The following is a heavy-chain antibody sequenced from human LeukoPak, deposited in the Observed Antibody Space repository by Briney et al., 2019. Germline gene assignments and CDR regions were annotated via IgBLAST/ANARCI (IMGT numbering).Heavy chain of an antibody. Sequence: SETLSLTCTVSGGSISSGDYYWSWIRQPPGKGLEWIGYIYYSGSTYYNPSLKSRVTISVDTSKNQFSLKLSFVTAADTAVYYCARDSYYGSGRGFDYWGQGTLVTVSS. J-gene: IGHJ4*02. CDR2: IYYSGST. V-gene: IGHV4-30-4*01. CDR1: GGSISSGDYY. CDR3: ARDSYYGSGRGFDY. D-gene: IGHD3-10*01.